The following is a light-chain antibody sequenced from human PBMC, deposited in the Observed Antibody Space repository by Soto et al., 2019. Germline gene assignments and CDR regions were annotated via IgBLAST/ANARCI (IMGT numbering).Light chain of an antibody. CDR3: SSYAGSNTWV. V-gene: IGLV2-8*01. Sequence: QSVLTRPASASGSPGQSVTISCTGTSSDIGAYNYVSWYRQYPGKAPKPLIFEVNSRPSGVPDRFSGSKSGNTASLTVSGLQAEDESHYYCSSYAGSNTWVFGGGTKVTVL. CDR2: EVN. J-gene: IGLJ3*02. CDR1: SSDIGAYNY.